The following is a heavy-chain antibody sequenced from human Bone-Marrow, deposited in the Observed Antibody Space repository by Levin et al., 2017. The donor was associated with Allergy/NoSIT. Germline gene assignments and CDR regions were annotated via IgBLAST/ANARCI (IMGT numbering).Heavy chain of an antibody. Sequence: GGSLRLSCAASGFTFSSYGMHWVRQAPGKGLEWVAVISYDGSNKYYADSVKGRFTISRDNSKNTLYLQMNSLRAEDTAVYYCAKDRTGTTDYWGQGTLVTVSS. J-gene: IGHJ4*02. D-gene: IGHD1-7*01. CDR2: ISYDGSNK. CDR1: GFTFSSYG. V-gene: IGHV3-30*18. CDR3: AKDRTGTTDY.